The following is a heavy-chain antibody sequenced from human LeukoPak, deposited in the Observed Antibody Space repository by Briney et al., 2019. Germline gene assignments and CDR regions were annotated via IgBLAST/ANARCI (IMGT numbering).Heavy chain of an antibody. J-gene: IGHJ4*02. Sequence: PGGSLRLTCAASAFTVSSNYMSWVRQAPEKGLEWVSVIYSGGSTYYADSVKGRFTISRDNSKNTLYLQMNSLRAEDTAVYYCARGLEVRGVLFDYWGQGTLVTVSS. D-gene: IGHD3-10*01. CDR1: AFTVSSNY. CDR3: ARGLEVRGVLFDY. V-gene: IGHV3-53*01. CDR2: IYSGGST.